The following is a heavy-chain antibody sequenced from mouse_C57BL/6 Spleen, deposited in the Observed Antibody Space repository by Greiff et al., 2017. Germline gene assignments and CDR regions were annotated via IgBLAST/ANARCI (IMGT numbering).Heavy chain of an antibody. CDR2: LYPSDSET. CDR3: ARGDYDYDGYAMDY. CDR1: GYTFTSYW. Sequence: QVQLQQSGAELVRPGSSVKLSCKASGYTFTSYWMDWVKQRPGQGLEWIGNLYPSDSETHYNQKFKDKATLTVDKSSSTAYMQLSSLTSEDSAVYYCARGDYDYDGYAMDYWGQGTSVTVSS. V-gene: IGHV1-61*01. D-gene: IGHD2-4*01. J-gene: IGHJ4*01.